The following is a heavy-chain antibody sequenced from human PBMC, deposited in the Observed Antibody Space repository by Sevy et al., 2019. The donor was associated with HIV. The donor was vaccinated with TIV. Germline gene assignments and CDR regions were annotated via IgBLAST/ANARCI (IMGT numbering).Heavy chain of an antibody. CDR1: GFTFSNYN. V-gene: IGHV3-21*01. J-gene: IGHJ4*02. Sequence: AGSLRLSCAASGFTFSNYNMNWVHQAPGKALEWVSSITGSSNYIYYADSLKGRFTASRDNAKNSLYLQMNSLRAEDTAVYYCARDFPVGTTSTFDYWGQGTLVTVSS. D-gene: IGHD1-26*01. CDR3: ARDFPVGTTSTFDY. CDR2: ITGSSNYI.